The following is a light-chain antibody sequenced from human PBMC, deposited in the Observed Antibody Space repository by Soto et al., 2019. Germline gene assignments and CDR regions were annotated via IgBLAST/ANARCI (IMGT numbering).Light chain of an antibody. CDR2: EGS. V-gene: IGLV2-23*01. J-gene: IGLJ2*01. Sequence: QSALTQPASVSGSPGQSITIYCTGTSSDVGSYNLVSWYQQHPGKAPKLMIYEGSKAPSVVSNRFSGSKSGNTASLTISGFQAEDEGDYYCCSYAGSSTYVVFGGGTKLTVL. CDR1: SSDVGSYNL. CDR3: CSYAGSSTYVV.